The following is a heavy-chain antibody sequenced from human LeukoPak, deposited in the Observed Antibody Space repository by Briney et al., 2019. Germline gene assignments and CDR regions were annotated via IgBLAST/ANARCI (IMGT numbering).Heavy chain of an antibody. CDR1: GGSISSYY. V-gene: IGHV4-59*01. J-gene: IGHJ6*03. CDR2: IYYSGST. Sequence: PSETLSLTCTVSGGSISSYYWSWIRQPPGKGLEWIGYIYYSGSTNYNPSLKSRVTISVDTSKNQFPLKLSSVTAADTAVYYCARFGVVVPAAMGYYYYYYMDVWGKGTTVTVSS. D-gene: IGHD2-2*01. CDR3: ARFGVVVPAAMGYYYYYYMDV.